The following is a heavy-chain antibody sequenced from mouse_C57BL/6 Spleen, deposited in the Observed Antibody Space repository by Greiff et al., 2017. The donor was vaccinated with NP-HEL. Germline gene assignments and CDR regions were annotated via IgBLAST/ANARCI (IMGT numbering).Heavy chain of an antibody. V-gene: IGHV1-61*01. CDR1: GYTFTSYW. D-gene: IGHD1-1*01. Sequence: QVQLQQSGAELVRPGSSVKLSCKASGYTFTSYWMDWVKQRPGQGLEWIGNIYPSDSETHYNQKFKDKATLTVDKSSSTAYMQLSSLTSEDSAVYYCARPHFDYGSNYFDVWGTGTTVTVSS. J-gene: IGHJ1*03. CDR3: ARPHFDYGSNYFDV. CDR2: IYPSDSET.